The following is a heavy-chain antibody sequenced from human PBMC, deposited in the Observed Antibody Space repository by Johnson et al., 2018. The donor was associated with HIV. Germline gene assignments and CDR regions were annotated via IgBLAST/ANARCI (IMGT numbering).Heavy chain of an antibody. CDR3: ARASVLVQRSKQYYSSSSGGAFDI. Sequence: VQLVESGGGVVQPGRSLRLSCAVSGFSVSINYITWVRQAPGKGLEWVSVIHSGGSTYYADSVKGRFTISRDHSKNTLYLQMNSLRAEDTAVYYCARASVLVQRSKQYYSSSSGGAFDIWGQGTMVTVSS. CDR1: GFSVSINY. V-gene: IGHV3-66*02. CDR2: IHSGGST. D-gene: IGHD6-6*01. J-gene: IGHJ3*02.